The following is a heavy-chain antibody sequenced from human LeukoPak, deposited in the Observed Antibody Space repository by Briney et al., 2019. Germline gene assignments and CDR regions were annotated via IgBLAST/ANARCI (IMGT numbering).Heavy chain of an antibody. V-gene: IGHV4-34*01. CDR1: GGSFSGYD. CDR3: ARVKRFLLCNYYMDV. J-gene: IGHJ6*03. CDR2: INHSGGT. D-gene: IGHD2-2*01. Sequence: SETLSLTCAVYGGSFSGYDWSWIRQPPGKGPEWIGEINHSGGTNYNPSLKSRVTISVDTSKNQFSLKLSSVTAADTAVYYCARVKRFLLCNYYMDVWGKGTTVTVSS.